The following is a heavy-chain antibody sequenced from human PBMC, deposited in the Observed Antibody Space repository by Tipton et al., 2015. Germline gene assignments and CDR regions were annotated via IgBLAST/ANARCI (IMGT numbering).Heavy chain of an antibody. CDR2: IHPSDSET. Sequence: SGAEVKKPGESLKISCKVSGYTFSNHWIGWVRQMPGKGLEWVGIIHPSDSETKYSPSFEGLVTISADKSTSTAYLQWSSLKASDTAVYYCARRLPYFEWSKVYYFDYWGQGSPVTVSP. J-gene: IGHJ4*02. CDR3: ARRLPYFEWSKVYYFDY. V-gene: IGHV5-51*01. CDR1: GYTFSNHW. D-gene: IGHD3-9*01.